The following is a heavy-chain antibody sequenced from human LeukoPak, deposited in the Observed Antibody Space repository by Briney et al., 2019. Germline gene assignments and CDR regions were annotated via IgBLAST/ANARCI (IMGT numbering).Heavy chain of an antibody. D-gene: IGHD4-17*01. V-gene: IGHV3-9*01. J-gene: IGHJ6*02. CDR2: ISWNSGSI. Sequence: GRSLRLSCAASGLTFDDYAMHWVRQAPGKGLEWVSGISWNSGSIGYADSVKGRFTISRDNAKNSLYLQMNSLRAEDTALYYCARGSGGDYRDYYYYGMDVWGQGTTVTVSS. CDR3: ARGSGGDYRDYYYYGMDV. CDR1: GLTFDDYA.